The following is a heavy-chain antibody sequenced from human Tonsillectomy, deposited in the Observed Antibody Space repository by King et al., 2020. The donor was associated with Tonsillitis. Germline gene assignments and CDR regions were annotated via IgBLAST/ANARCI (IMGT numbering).Heavy chain of an antibody. J-gene: IGHJ4*02. D-gene: IGHD2-21*02. CDR1: GFTFSSYG. CDR2: IRYDGSNK. V-gene: IGHV3-30*02. CDR3: AKEVPFIPNPFIVVVTAALDY. Sequence: VQLVESGGGVVQPGGSLRLSCAASGFTFSSYGMHWVRQAPGKGLEWVAFIRYDGSNKYYADSVKGRFTISRDNTKNTLYLQMNSLRAEDTAVYYCAKEVPFIPNPFIVVVTAALDYWGQGTLVTVSS.